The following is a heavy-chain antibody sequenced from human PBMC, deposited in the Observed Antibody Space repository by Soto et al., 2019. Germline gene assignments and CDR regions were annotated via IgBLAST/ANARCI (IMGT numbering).Heavy chain of an antibody. Sequence: SVKVSWKASGGTFSSYAISWVRQAPGQGLEWMGGIIPIFGTANYAQKFQGRVTITADESTSTAYMELSSLRSEDTAVYYCARGARYCSSTSYYRRVRFYYYYGMDVWGQGTTVTVSS. CDR3: ARGARYCSSTSYYRRVRFYYYYGMDV. CDR1: GGTFSSYA. J-gene: IGHJ6*02. D-gene: IGHD2-2*02. CDR2: IIPIFGTA. V-gene: IGHV1-69*13.